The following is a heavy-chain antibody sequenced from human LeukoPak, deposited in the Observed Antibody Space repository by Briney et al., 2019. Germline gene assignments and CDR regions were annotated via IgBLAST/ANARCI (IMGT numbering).Heavy chain of an antibody. Sequence: PGGSLRLSCAASGFTFSSHWMSWVRQAPGKGLEWVANIEPDGGEKYYVGSVKGRFTISRDNAKNSLYRQMNSLRAEDTAVYYCARVRLRSDSSGYSPFDDWGQGTLVTVSS. J-gene: IGHJ4*02. CDR3: ARVRLRSDSSGYSPFDD. CDR2: IEPDGGEK. V-gene: IGHV3-7*01. D-gene: IGHD3-22*01. CDR1: GFTFSSHW.